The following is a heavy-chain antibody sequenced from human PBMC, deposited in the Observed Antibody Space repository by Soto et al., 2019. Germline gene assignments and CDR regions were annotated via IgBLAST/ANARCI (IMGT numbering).Heavy chain of an antibody. J-gene: IGHJ4*02. V-gene: IGHV1-46*01. CDR3: ARGRHVVVVTAALDF. CDR2: VNPSGGHT. CDR1: GDTFTDYY. Sequence: QVQLVQSGAEVKKPGTSVKVSCKASGDTFTDYYIHWVRQAPGQGLEWMGTVNPSGGHTTYAQHFLGRMTITRDTSTSTLYMELTSLTSEDTAVYYCARGRHVVVVTAALDFWGQGTLVTVSS. D-gene: IGHD2-21*02.